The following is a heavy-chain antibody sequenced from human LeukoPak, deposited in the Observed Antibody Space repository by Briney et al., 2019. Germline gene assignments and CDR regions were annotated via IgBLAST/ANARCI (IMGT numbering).Heavy chain of an antibody. CDR2: IYISGST. D-gene: IGHD1-1*01. V-gene: IGHV4-61*02. J-gene: IGHJ4*02. CDR1: GGSISSGSYY. CDR3: ARDRGTWNDDGFDY. Sequence: SETLSLTCTVSGGSISSGSYYWTWIRQPAGKGLEWIGRIYISGSTNYNPSLKSRVTMSVDTSKNQFSLKLSSVTAADTAVYYCARDRGTWNDDGFDYWGQGTLVTVSS.